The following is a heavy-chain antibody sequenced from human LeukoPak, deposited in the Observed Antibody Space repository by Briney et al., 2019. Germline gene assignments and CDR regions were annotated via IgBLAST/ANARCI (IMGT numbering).Heavy chain of an antibody. D-gene: IGHD1-26*01. CDR3: ARGYSGHYYAFDI. J-gene: IGHJ3*02. CDR1: GGSFSGYY. V-gene: IGHV4-34*01. CDR2: INHSGST. Sequence: SETLSLTCAVYGGSFSGYYWSWIRQPPGKGLEWIGEINHSGSTNYNPSLKSRVTMSVDTSKHQFSLKLSSVTAADTAVYYCARGYSGHYYAFDIWGQGTMVTVSS.